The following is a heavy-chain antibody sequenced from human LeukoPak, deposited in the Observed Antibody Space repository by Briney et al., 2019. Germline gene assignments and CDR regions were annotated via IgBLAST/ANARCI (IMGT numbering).Heavy chain of an antibody. CDR1: GFTFSSYS. CDR2: ISSSISYI. J-gene: IGHJ6*03. CDR3: ARDLIGGYDFYYYMGV. Sequence: GGSLRLSCAASGFTFSSYSMNWVRQAPGKGLEWVSSISSSISYIYYADSVKGRFTISRDNAKNSLYLQMNSLRAEDTAVYYCARDLIGGYDFYYYMGVWGKGTTVTVSS. V-gene: IGHV3-21*01. D-gene: IGHD5-12*01.